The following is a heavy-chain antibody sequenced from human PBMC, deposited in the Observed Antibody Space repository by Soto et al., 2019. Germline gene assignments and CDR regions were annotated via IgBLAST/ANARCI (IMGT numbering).Heavy chain of an antibody. V-gene: IGHV1-2*02. CDR1: GYTFTGYY. Sequence: ASVKVSCKASGYTFTGYYVHWVRQAPGQGLEWMGWINPNSGDTYLAQRFQGRVTMNRDTSIGTAYMELGGLTSDDTAEYYCAKGGAIVAAGTRVYLYNAMDVWGQGTTVTVSS. D-gene: IGHD6-13*01. J-gene: IGHJ6*02. CDR3: AKGGAIVAAGTRVYLYNAMDV. CDR2: INPNSGDT.